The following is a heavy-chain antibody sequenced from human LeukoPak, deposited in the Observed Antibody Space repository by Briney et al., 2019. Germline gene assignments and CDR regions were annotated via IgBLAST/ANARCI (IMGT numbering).Heavy chain of an antibody. V-gene: IGHV3-48*03. CDR1: GFTFSSYE. D-gene: IGHD3-10*02. J-gene: IGHJ6*04. CDR2: ISSSGSTI. Sequence: GGSLRLSCAASGFTFSSYEMNWVRQAPGKGLEWVSYISSSGSTIYYADSVKGRFTISRDNAKNSLYLQMNSLRAEDAAVYYCAELGITMIGGVWGKGTTVTVSS. CDR3: AELGITMIGGV.